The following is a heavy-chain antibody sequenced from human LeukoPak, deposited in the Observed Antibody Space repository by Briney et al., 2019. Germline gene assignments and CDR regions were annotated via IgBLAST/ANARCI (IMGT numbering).Heavy chain of an antibody. CDR2: ISSSSSTI. CDR3: AKDRILEPYDY. Sequence: PGGSLRLSCAASGFAFSSYSMNWVRQAPGKGLEWVSYISSSSSTIYYADSVKGRFTISRDNAKNSLYLQMNSLRAEDTAVYYCAKDRILEPYDYWGQGTLVTVSS. V-gene: IGHV3-48*04. D-gene: IGHD1-1*01. CDR1: GFAFSSYS. J-gene: IGHJ4*02.